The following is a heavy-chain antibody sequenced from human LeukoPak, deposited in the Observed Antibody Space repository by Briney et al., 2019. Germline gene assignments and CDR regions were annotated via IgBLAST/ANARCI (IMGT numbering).Heavy chain of an antibody. CDR1: GYTFTSYG. CDR2: ISAYNGNT. J-gene: IGHJ5*02. Sequence: ASVKVSCKASGYTFTSYGTSWVRQAPGQGLEWMGWISAYNGNTNYAQKLQGRVTMTTDTPTSTAYMELRSLRSDDTAVYYCARDPSVEDFLGPNWFDPWGQGTLVTVSS. D-gene: IGHD5-24*01. V-gene: IGHV1-18*01. CDR3: ARDPSVEDFLGPNWFDP.